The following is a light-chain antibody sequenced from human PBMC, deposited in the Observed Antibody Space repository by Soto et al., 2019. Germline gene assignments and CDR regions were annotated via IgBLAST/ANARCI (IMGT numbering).Light chain of an antibody. V-gene: IGKV3-11*01. CDR1: QSAGSQ. CDR3: QQRSNWPLT. CDR2: DAS. J-gene: IGKJ4*01. Sequence: EIVLTQSPATLSLSPGERATLSCRTSQSAGSQLIWYQQKPGQAPRLLIYDASNRATGIPARFSGSGSGTDFTLSISSLEPEDFAVYYCQQRSNWPLTFGGGTKV.